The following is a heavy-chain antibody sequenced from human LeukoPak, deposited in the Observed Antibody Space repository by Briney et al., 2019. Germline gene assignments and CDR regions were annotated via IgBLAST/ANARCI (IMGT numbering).Heavy chain of an antibody. Sequence: SQTLSLTCAVSGDSISSGGYSWSWIRQPPGKGLERIGYIYHSGNTYYKPSLKSRVTMSVDRSKNQFSLKLSSVTAADTAVYYCARGGEYLPKNWFDPWGQGTLVTVSS. D-gene: IGHD3-10*01. J-gene: IGHJ5*02. V-gene: IGHV4-30-2*01. CDR3: ARGGEYLPKNWFDP. CDR2: IYHSGNT. CDR1: GDSISSGGYS.